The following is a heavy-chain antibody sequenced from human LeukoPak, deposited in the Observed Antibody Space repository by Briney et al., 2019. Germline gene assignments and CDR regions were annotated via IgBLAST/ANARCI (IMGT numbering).Heavy chain of an antibody. CDR2: IYTSGST. CDR1: GGSISSGSYY. V-gene: IGHV4-61*02. J-gene: IGHJ6*03. D-gene: IGHD3-10*01. CDR3: ARVLWFGELLKGYYYYYYMDV. Sequence: SQTLSLTCTVSGGSISSGSYYWSWIRQPAGKGLEWIGRIYTSGSTNYNPSLKSRVTISVDTSKNQFSLKLSFVTAADTAVYYCARVLWFGELLKGYYYYYYMDVWGKGTTVTVSS.